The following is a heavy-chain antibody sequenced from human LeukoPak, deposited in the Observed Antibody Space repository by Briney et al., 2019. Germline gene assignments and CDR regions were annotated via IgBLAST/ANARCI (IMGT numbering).Heavy chain of an antibody. CDR2: IDQDGSEK. D-gene: IGHD2-2*01. V-gene: IGHV3-7*03. CDR1: GFTFRSNT. CDR3: AKDRRYCSSTSCGPNWFDP. Sequence: GGSLRLSCAASGFTFRSNTMSWVRQAPGRGLERVANIDQDGSEKHYVDSVKGRFTISRDNSKNTLYLQMNSLRAEDTAVYYCAKDRRYCSSTSCGPNWFDPWGQGTLVTVSS. J-gene: IGHJ5*02.